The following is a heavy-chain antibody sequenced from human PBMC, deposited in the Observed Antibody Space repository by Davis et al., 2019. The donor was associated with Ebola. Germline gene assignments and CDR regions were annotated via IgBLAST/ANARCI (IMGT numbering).Heavy chain of an antibody. CDR2: IIPIFGTA. J-gene: IGHJ5*02. D-gene: IGHD2-2*01. CDR1: GGTFSSYA. Sequence: SVKVSCKASGGTFSSYAISWVRQAPGQGLEWMGGIIPIFGTANYAQKFQGRVTITADESTSTAYMELSSLRSEDTAVYYCARLGYCSSTSCLSNWFDPWGQGTLVTVSS. CDR3: ARLGYCSSTSCLSNWFDP. V-gene: IGHV1-69*13.